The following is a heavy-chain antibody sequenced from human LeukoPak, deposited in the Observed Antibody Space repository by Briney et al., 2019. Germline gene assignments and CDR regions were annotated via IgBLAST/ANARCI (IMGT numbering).Heavy chain of an antibody. J-gene: IGHJ4*02. CDR3: ARGHYDVLAASYKWTPDY. V-gene: IGHV3-21*01. Sequence: GGSLRLSCAASGFTFNTFNMNWVRQAPGKGLEWVSPITSGGDYIYYADSVKGRFTTSRDNAKNSLSLQLNSLRVEDTAVYYCARGHYDVLAASYKWTPDYWGQGTLVTVSS. D-gene: IGHD3-9*01. CDR2: ITSGGDYI. CDR1: GFTFNTFN.